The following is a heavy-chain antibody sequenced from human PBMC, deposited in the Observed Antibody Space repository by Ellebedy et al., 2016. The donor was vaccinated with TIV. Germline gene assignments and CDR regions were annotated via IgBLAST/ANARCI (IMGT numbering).Heavy chain of an antibody. J-gene: IGHJ4*02. V-gene: IGHV3-11*01. CDR1: GFTFSDYN. CDR3: VSSGATPDHY. D-gene: IGHD3-10*01. CDR2: ISGSGTSI. Sequence: GESLKISCAASGFTFSDYNMNWIRQAPGKGLEFLSFISGSGTSITYADSVRGRFTISRDNPKNSLFLQMSSLRAEDTAVYYCVSSGATPDHYWGQGTLVTVSS.